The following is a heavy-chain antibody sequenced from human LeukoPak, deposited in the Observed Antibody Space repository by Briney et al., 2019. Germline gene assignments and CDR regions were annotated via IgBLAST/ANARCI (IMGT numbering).Heavy chain of an antibody. Sequence: GGSLRLSCAASGFAFSSYAMSWVRRAPGKGLEWVSTITSDGHTYYADSVKGQFTISRDNSKDTVYLQMNSLRAEDTAIYYCAKYNRYGGFLYYFDYWGQGTLVTVSS. V-gene: IGHV3-23*01. D-gene: IGHD5-12*01. CDR3: AKYNRYGGFLYYFDY. J-gene: IGHJ4*02. CDR1: GFAFSSYA. CDR2: ITSDGHT.